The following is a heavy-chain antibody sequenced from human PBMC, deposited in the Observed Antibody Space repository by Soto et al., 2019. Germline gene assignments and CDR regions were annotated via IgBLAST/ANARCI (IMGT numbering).Heavy chain of an antibody. CDR3: ARMVGRSYYYYYYGMDV. D-gene: IGHD3-10*01. Sequence: GASVKVSCKASGYTFTSYGISWVRQAPGQGLEWMGWISAYNGNTNYAQKLQGRVTMTTDTSTSTAYMELRSLRSDDTAVYYCARMVGRSYYYYYYGMDVWGQGTTVTVSS. J-gene: IGHJ6*02. CDR1: GYTFTSYG. CDR2: ISAYNGNT. V-gene: IGHV1-18*01.